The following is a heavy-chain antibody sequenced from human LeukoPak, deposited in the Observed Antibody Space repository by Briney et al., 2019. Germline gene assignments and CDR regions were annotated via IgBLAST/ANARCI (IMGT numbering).Heavy chain of an antibody. V-gene: IGHV4-34*01. CDR1: GGSLSGYY. CDR3: ARGGYSGYED. CDR2: INHSGST. Sequence: SETLSLTCAVYGGSLSGYYWSWIRQPPGKGLEWIGEINHSGSTNYNPSLKSRVTISVDTSKNQFSLKLSSVTAADTAVYYCARGGYSGYEDWGQGTLVTVSS. J-gene: IGHJ4*02. D-gene: IGHD5-12*01.